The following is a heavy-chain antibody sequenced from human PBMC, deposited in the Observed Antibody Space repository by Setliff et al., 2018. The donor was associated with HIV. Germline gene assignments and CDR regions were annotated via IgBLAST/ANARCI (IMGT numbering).Heavy chain of an antibody. D-gene: IGHD3-3*01. CDR3: ARHRVRDSWRGLGGTVDY. V-gene: IGHV4-39*01. CDR2: IYYSGST. J-gene: IGHJ4*02. CDR1: GGSISSNNYY. Sequence: SETLSLTCTVSGGSISSNNYYWGWIRQPPGKGLEWIGSIYYSGSTYYNPSLRSRVTISVDTSKNHFSLKLRSVTAADTAMYSCARHRVRDSWRGLGGTVDYWGQGTRVTVSS.